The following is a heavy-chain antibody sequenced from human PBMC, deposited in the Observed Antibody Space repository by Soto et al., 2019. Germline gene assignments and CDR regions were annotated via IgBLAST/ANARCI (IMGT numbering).Heavy chain of an antibody. CDR2: IYYSGST. Sequence: QVQLQESGPGLVKPSQTLSLTCTVSGGSISSGGYYWSWIRQHPGKGLEWIGYIYYSGSTYYNPSLKSRVTISVDTSKNQVSLKLSSVTAADTAVYYCARWDAMVRGYYYGMDVWGQGTTVTVSS. CDR3: ARWDAMVRGYYYGMDV. J-gene: IGHJ6*02. D-gene: IGHD3-10*01. V-gene: IGHV4-31*03. CDR1: GGSISSGGYY.